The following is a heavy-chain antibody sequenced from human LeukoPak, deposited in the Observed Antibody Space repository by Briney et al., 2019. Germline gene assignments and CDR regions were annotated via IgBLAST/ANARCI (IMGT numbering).Heavy chain of an antibody. CDR1: GGSFSGYY. V-gene: IGHV4-34*01. CDR2: INHSGST. J-gene: IGHJ5*02. CDR3: ARRKTSYYYGSGSYYPYPNWFDP. D-gene: IGHD3-10*01. Sequence: PSETLSLTCAVYGGSFSGYYWSWIRQPPGKGLEWIGEINHSGSTNYNPPLKSRVTISVDTSKNQFSLKLSSVTAADTAVYYCARRKTSYYYGSGSYYPYPNWFDPWGQGTLVTVSS.